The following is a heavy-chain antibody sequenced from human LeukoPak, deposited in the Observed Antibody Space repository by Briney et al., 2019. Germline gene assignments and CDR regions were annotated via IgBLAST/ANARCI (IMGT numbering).Heavy chain of an antibody. D-gene: IGHD3-10*01. CDR3: ARWFGELNYYGMDV. CDR2: ISGSGGST. CDR1: GFTFSSYA. Sequence: GGSLRLSCAASGFTFSSYAMSWVRQAPGKGLEWVSAISGSGGSTYYADSMKGRFTISRDNSKNTLYLQMNSLRAEDTAVYYCARWFGELNYYGMDVWGQGTTVTVSS. V-gene: IGHV3-23*01. J-gene: IGHJ6*02.